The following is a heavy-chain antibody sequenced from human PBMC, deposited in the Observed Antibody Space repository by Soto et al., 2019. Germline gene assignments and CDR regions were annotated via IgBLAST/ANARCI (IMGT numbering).Heavy chain of an antibody. J-gene: IGHJ3*02. CDR1: GYTFTSYG. V-gene: IGHV1-18*01. CDR2: ISAYNGNT. Sequence: QVQLVQSGAEVKKPGASVKVSCKASGYTFTSYGISWVRQAPGQGLEWMGWISAYNGNTNYAQKLQGRVTMTPDTTTSTAYMGLRGLRSDDTAVYYCARDRGDIVVVVAATRVNAFDIWGQGTMVTVSS. D-gene: IGHD2-15*01. CDR3: ARDRGDIVVVVAATRVNAFDI.